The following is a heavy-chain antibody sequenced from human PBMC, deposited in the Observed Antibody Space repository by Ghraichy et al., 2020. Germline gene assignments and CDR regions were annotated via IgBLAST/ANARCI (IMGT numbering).Heavy chain of an antibody. CDR1: GGSISSYY. V-gene: IGHV4-59*01. CDR3: ARDRTYYDIPRGGYYYYYGMDV. D-gene: IGHD3-9*01. Sequence: ESLNISCTVSGGSISSYYWSWIRQPPGKGLEWIGYIYYSGSTNYNPSLKSRVTISVDTSKNQFSLKLSSVTAADTAVYYCARDRTYYDIPRGGYYYYYGMDVWGQGTTVTVSS. J-gene: IGHJ6*02. CDR2: IYYSGST.